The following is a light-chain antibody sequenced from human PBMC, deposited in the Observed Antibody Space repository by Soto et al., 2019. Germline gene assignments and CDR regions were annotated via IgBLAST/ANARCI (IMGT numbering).Light chain of an antibody. V-gene: IGKV1-33*01. CDR2: DAS. CDR3: QQYDNLPIT. CDR1: HDISNY. Sequence: DIQMTQSPSPLSASVGDRVTITCQASHDISNYLNWYQQKPGKAPKLLIYDASNLETGVPSRFSGSGSGTDFTFTISSLQAEDIATYYCQQYDNLPITFGQGTRLEIK. J-gene: IGKJ5*01.